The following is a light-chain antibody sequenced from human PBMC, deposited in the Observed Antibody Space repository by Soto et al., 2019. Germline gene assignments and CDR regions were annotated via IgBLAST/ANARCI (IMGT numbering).Light chain of an antibody. Sequence: EIVMTQSPATLSVSPGERDTLSCRASQSVSSNLAWYQQKPGQAPRLLIYGASTRATGIPARFSGSGSGTEFTRTISSLQSEDFAVYYCQQYSNWPPWTFGQGTKVEIK. CDR1: QSVSSN. CDR3: QQYSNWPPWT. J-gene: IGKJ1*01. CDR2: GAS. V-gene: IGKV3-15*01.